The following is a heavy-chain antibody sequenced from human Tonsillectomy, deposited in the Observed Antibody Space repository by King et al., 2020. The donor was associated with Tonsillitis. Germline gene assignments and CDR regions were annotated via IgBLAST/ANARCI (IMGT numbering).Heavy chain of an antibody. CDR1: GGTFSSYA. J-gene: IGHJ4*02. Sequence: QLVQSGAEVKMPGSSVKVSCKASGGTFSSYAISWVRQAPGQGLEWMGGIITLLGTVNYAQKFQGRVPISADESTSTAYMELSSLRSEDTAVYYCATVTPGTLPTWRVAWTLDYWGQGTLVTVSS. D-gene: IGHD3/OR15-3a*01. V-gene: IGHV1-69*12. CDR2: IITLLGTV. CDR3: ATVTPGTLPTWRVAWTLDY.